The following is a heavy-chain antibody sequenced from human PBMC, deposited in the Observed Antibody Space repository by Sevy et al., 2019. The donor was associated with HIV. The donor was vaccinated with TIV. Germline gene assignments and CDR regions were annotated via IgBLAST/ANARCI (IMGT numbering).Heavy chain of an antibody. CDR3: ARDTTSGGYSYGQEYFDY. Sequence: GGSLRLSCAASGFTFSTYSMNWVRQAPGKGLEWVSYIASSSTIYYADSVKGRFTISRDNAKNSLYLQMNSLRDEDTAVYYCARDTTSGGYSYGQEYFDYWGQGTLVTVSS. V-gene: IGHV3-48*02. J-gene: IGHJ4*02. CDR1: GFTFSTYS. D-gene: IGHD5-18*01. CDR2: IASSSTI.